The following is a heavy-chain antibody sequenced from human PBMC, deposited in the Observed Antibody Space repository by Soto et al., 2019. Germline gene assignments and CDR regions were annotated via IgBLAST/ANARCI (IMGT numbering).Heavy chain of an antibody. V-gene: IGHV5-51*01. CDR2: IYPGDSDT. Sequence: GESLKISCKGSGYSFSTYWIAWVRQMPGKGLEWMGIIYPGDSDTRYSPSFQGQVTISADKSISTAYLQWDSLKASDTAMYYCARSTGSAWYFDYWGQGALVTVSS. J-gene: IGHJ4*02. CDR3: ARSTGSAWYFDY. CDR1: GYSFSTYW. D-gene: IGHD1-1*01.